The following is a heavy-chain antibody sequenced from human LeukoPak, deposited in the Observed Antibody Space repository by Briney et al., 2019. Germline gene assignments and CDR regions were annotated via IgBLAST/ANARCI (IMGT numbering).Heavy chain of an antibody. V-gene: IGHV3-9*01. Sequence: SLRLSCVGSGFAFHKFAMQWVRGPSGKGLEWGLGINWNSDTKAYADSVKGRFTISRDRARNSLYLQMDSLRPEDTALYYCAKDTGGNGAYFYAMDVWGQGTSVTVSS. CDR1: GFAFHKFA. J-gene: IGHJ6*02. CDR3: AKDTGGNGAYFYAMDV. D-gene: IGHD4-23*01. CDR2: INWNSDTK.